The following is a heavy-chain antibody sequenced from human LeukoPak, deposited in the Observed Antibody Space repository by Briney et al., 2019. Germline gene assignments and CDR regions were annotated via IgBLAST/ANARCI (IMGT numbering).Heavy chain of an antibody. J-gene: IGHJ4*02. Sequence: ASVKVSCKASGYTFTMYYIHWVRQAPGQGLEWMGWISPFNGQTNYAQNLQGRVTMTIDRTTSTASMELRGLRSDDTGVYYCARTWDYSPRGRFVDWGQGTRVTVSS. V-gene: IGHV1-18*04. CDR1: GYTFTMYY. CDR2: ISPFNGQT. CDR3: ARTWDYSPRGRFVD. D-gene: IGHD4-11*01.